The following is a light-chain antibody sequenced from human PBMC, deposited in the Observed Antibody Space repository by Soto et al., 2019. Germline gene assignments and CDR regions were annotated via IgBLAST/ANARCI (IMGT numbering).Light chain of an antibody. J-gene: IGKJ5*01. V-gene: IGKV1-39*01. CDR2: ASS. Sequence: DIQMTQSPSSLSASVGDRVTITCRPSQSISIYLTWYQQKPGKAPMLMIYASSRLQSGVPWLCGGSGFGTYFTLTISRLQTEDSATYYCQHNYSPPPITFGQGTRLEIK. CDR1: QSISIY. CDR3: QHNYSPPPIT.